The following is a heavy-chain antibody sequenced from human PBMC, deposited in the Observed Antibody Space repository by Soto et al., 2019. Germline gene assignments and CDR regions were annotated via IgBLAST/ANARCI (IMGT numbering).Heavy chain of an antibody. D-gene: IGHD2-21*02. CDR3: ARGGGFCGGDCYKGGVDY. CDR1: GFTFSTYA. J-gene: IGHJ4*02. Sequence: QVQLVESGGGVVQPGRSLGLSCAASGFTFSTYAMHWVRQAPGKGLEWVAGISYDGTGKYYADSVKGRFTISRDNSKNTLYLQMNSLRPEDTSVYYCARGGGFCGGDCYKGGVDYWGQGTLVTVSS. CDR2: ISYDGTGK. V-gene: IGHV3-30*04.